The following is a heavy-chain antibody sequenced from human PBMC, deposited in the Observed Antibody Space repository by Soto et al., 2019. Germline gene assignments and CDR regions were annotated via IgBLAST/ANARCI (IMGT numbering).Heavy chain of an antibody. CDR3: ARDRPQYGSGSYTVEGLDY. V-gene: IGHV4-31*03. Sequence: QVQLQESGPGLVKPSQTLSLTCTVSGGSISSGGYYWSWIRQHPGKGLEWIGYIYYSGSTYYNPSLMCRVTISVDTSKNQFSLTLSSVTAADTAVYYCARDRPQYGSGSYTVEGLDYLCQGTLVTVSS. CDR2: IYYSGST. J-gene: IGHJ4*02. CDR1: GGSISSGGYY. D-gene: IGHD3-10*01.